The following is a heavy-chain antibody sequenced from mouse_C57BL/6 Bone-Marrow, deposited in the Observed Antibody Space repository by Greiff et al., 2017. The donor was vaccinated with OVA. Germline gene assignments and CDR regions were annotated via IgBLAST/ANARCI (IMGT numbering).Heavy chain of an antibody. D-gene: IGHD1-1*01. CDR2: IDPETGGT. CDR1: GYTFTDYE. V-gene: IGHV1-15*01. J-gene: IGHJ2*01. Sequence: QVHVQQSGAELVRPGASVTLSCKASGYTFTDYEMHWVKQTPVHGLEWIGAIDPETGGTAYNQKFKGKAILTADKSSSTAYMELRSLTSEDSAVYYCTRGGYGPYFDYWGQGTTLTVSS. CDR3: TRGGYGPYFDY.